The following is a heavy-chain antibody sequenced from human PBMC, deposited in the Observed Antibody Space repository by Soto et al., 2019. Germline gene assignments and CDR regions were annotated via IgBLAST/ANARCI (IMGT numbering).Heavy chain of an antibody. V-gene: IGHV1-18*04. CDR3: ARGHPNIAARPHYYYGMDV. CDR1: GYTFAHYG. Sequence: ASVKVSCKASGYTFAHYGISWVRQAPGQGLEWMGWISRNNGATNYAPKMQGRVTMTIDESTNTAYMELRSLRSDDTAVYYCARGHPNIAARPHYYYGMDVWGQGTTVTVSS. CDR2: ISRNNGAT. J-gene: IGHJ6*02. D-gene: IGHD6-6*01.